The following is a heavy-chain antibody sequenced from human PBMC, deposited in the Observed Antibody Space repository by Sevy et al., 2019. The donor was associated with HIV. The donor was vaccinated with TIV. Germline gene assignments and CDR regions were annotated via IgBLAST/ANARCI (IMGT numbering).Heavy chain of an antibody. Sequence: GSLRLSCSVSGGSISSYYWNWIRQPPGKGLEWIGYIYDSGSTNYNPSLKSRVTISVDTSKNQFSLKLTSVTAADTAVYYCAGWGRFGELLRSAFDIWGQGTMVTVSS. D-gene: IGHD3-10*01. CDR3: AGWGRFGELLRSAFDI. CDR2: IYDSGST. J-gene: IGHJ3*02. V-gene: IGHV4-59*01. CDR1: GGSISSYY.